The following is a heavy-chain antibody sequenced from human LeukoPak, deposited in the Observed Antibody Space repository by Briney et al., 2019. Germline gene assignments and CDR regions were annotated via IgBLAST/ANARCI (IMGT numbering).Heavy chain of an antibody. D-gene: IGHD3-10*01. V-gene: IGHV3-48*01. CDR2: ISSSSSTI. J-gene: IGHJ4*02. CDR1: GFTFSSYS. Sequence: GGSLRLSCAASGFTFSSYSMNWVRQAPGKGLEWVSYISSSSSTIYYADSVKGRFTISRDNAKNSLYLQMNSLRAEDTAVYYCARSVRGAMANWGQGTLVTVSS. CDR3: ARSVRGAMAN.